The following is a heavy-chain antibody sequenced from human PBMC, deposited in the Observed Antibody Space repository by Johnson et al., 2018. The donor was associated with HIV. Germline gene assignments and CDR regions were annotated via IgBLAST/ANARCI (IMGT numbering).Heavy chain of an antibody. V-gene: IGHV3-7*03. D-gene: IGHD1-26*01. CDR3: ARDEPELGDAFDI. CDR1: GFTFSSYA. J-gene: IGHJ3*02. Sequence: VQLVESGGGVVQPGRSLRLSCAASGFTFSSYAMHWVRQAPGKGLEWVANIKQDGSEKYYVDSVKGRFTISRDNAKNSLYLQMNSLRAEDTAVYYCARDEPELGDAFDIWGQGTMVTVSS. CDR2: IKQDGSEK.